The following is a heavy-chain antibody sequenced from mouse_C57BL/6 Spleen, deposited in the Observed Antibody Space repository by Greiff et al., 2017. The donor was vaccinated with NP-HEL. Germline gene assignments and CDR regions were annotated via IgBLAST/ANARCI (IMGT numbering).Heavy chain of an antibody. CDR1: GFTFSSYT. V-gene: IGHV5-9*01. D-gene: IGHD1-1*01. CDR3: ARHEGSRYYYAMDY. J-gene: IGHJ4*01. CDR2: ISGGGGNT. Sequence: DVKLVESGGGLVKPGGSLKLSCAASGFTFSSYTMSWVRQTPEKRLEWVATISGGGGNTYYPDSVKGRFTISRDNAKNTLYLQMSSLRSEDTALYYCARHEGSRYYYAMDYWGQGTSVTVSS.